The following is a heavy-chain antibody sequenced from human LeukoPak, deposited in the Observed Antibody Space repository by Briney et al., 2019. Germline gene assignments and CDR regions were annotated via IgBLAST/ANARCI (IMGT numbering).Heavy chain of an antibody. D-gene: IGHD2/OR15-2a*01. J-gene: IGHJ4*02. Sequence: SETLSLTCTVSGGSFSSGGYYWSWIRQPSGTGLECIGYIYYSGSTNYNPSLKSRVTISVDTSKNQFSLKLSSVTAADTAVYYCARGRATTSRAGRTYYFDYWGQGTLVTVSS. CDR2: IYYSGST. CDR1: GGSFSSGGYY. V-gene: IGHV4-61*08. CDR3: ARGRATTSRAGRTYYFDY.